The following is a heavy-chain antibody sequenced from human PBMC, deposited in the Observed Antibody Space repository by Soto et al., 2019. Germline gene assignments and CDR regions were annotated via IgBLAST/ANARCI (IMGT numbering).Heavy chain of an antibody. V-gene: IGHV3-21*01. CDR1: GFTFNNYN. J-gene: IGHJ6*02. CDR2: ISSSSSYR. D-gene: IGHD1-7*01. Sequence: PGGSLRLSCAASGFTFNNYNMVWVRQAPGKGLEWVSSISSSSSYRYYADSVRGRFTISRDTAKNSLYLQMNSLRVEDTAVYYCAKDRVPELRHFYYGMDVWGQGTTVTVSS. CDR3: AKDRVPELRHFYYGMDV.